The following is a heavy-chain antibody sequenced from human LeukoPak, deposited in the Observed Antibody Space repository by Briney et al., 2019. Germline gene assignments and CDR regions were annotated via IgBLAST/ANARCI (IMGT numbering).Heavy chain of an antibody. CDR2: ISRDGTTT. CDR1: GFTFSTYW. V-gene: IGHV3-74*01. CDR3: AKDHFYGSGSAGIDS. Sequence: GGSLRLSCAASGFTFSTYWMHWVRQTPGKGLVWVSRISRDGTTTTYADSVKGRFTISRDNSKNTLDLQVNSLRAEDTAVFYCAKDHFYGSGSAGIDSWGQGTLVTVSS. J-gene: IGHJ4*02. D-gene: IGHD3-10*01.